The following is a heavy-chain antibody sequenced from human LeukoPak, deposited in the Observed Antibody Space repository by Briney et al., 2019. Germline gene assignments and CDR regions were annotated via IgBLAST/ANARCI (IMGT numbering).Heavy chain of an antibody. CDR2: IKTKTDGATT. CDR3: AKDLSIAARWNWFDP. Sequence: GGSLRLSCAASGFTFSNAWMSWVRQAPGKGLEWVGRIKTKTDGATTDYAAPVKGRFTISRDDSKNTLYLQMNSLRAEDTAVYYCAKDLSIAARWNWFDPWGQGTLVTVSS. D-gene: IGHD6-6*01. CDR1: GFTFSNAW. J-gene: IGHJ5*02. V-gene: IGHV3-15*01.